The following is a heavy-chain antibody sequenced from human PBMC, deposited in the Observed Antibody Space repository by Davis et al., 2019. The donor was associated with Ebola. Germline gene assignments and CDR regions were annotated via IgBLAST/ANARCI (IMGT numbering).Heavy chain of an antibody. J-gene: IGHJ4*02. V-gene: IGHV3-74*01. CDR2: INSDGSST. Sequence: GESLKISCAASGFTFSSYWMHWVRQAPGKGLVWVSRINSDGSSTSYADSVKGRFTISRDNSKNTLYLQMNSLRAEDTAVYYCAKDQGWELPYYFDYWGQGTLVTVSS. CDR3: AKDQGWELPYYFDY. CDR1: GFTFSSYW. D-gene: IGHD1-26*01.